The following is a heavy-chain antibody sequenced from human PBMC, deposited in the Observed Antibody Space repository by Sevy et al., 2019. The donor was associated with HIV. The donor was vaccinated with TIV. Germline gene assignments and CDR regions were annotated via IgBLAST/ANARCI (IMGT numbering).Heavy chain of an antibody. J-gene: IGHJ6*03. Sequence: GGCLRLSCAASGFTFSSYAMHWVRQAPGKGLEWVAVISYDGSNKYYADSVKGRFTISRDNSKNTLYLQMNSLRAEDTAVYYCARDRDTDYYYYYYMDVWGKGTTVTVSS. V-gene: IGHV3-30-3*01. CDR3: ARDRDTDYYYYYYMDV. CDR1: GFTFSSYA. CDR2: ISYDGSNK. D-gene: IGHD5-18*01.